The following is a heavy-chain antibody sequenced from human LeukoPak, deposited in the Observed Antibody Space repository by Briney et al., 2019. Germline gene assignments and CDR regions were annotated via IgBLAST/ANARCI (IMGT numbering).Heavy chain of an antibody. J-gene: IGHJ6*02. V-gene: IGHV4-59*01. CDR3: ARDAGHQLSRRNYYAMDV. D-gene: IGHD2-2*01. CDR2: IYYTGST. CDR1: GGSISNYF. Sequence: SETLSLTCTVSGGSISNYFWGWIRQPPGKGLEWIGYIYYTGSTNYNPSLKSRVTISVDTAKNQFSLNVRSVTAADTAVYYCARDAGHQLSRRNYYAMDVWGQGTTVTVSS.